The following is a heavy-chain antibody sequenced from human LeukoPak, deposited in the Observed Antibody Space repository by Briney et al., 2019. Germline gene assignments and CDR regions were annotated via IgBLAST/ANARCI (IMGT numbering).Heavy chain of an antibody. CDR2: ISYDGSNK. CDR3: ARVVNYSRAPRGV. D-gene: IGHD6-13*01. V-gene: IGHV3-30-3*01. J-gene: IGHJ4*02. CDR1: GFTFSSYA. Sequence: PGGSLRLSCAASGFTFSSYAMHWVRQAPGKGLEWVAVISYDGSNKYYADSVKGRFTISRDNSKNTLYLQMNSLRAEDTAVYYCARVVNYSRAPRGVWGQGTLVTVSS.